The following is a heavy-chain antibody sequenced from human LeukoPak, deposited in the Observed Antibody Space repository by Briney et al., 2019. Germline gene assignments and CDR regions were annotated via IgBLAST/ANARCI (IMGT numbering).Heavy chain of an antibody. D-gene: IGHD1-26*01. CDR2: ISYDGSNK. CDR3: ASSETGRAFDI. Sequence: GGSLRLSCAASGFTFSSYGMHWVRQAPGKGLEWVAVISYDGSNKYYADSVKGRFTISRDNSKNTLYLQMNSLRAEDTAVYYCASSETGRAFDIWGQGTMVTVSS. V-gene: IGHV3-30*03. J-gene: IGHJ3*02. CDR1: GFTFSSYG.